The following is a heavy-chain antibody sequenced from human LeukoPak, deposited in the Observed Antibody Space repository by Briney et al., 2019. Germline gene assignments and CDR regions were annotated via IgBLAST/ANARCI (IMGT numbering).Heavy chain of an antibody. CDR1: GFTFSSYG. J-gene: IGHJ5*02. CDR3: ARDYPAQWFGDHTGWFDH. Sequence: GRSLRLSCAASGFTFSSYGMHWVRQAPGKGLEGVAVIWYDGSNKYYADSVKGRFTISRDNSKNTLYLQMNSLRAEDTAVYYCARDYPAQWFGDHTGWFDHWGQGTLVTVSS. D-gene: IGHD3-10*01. CDR2: IWYDGSNK. V-gene: IGHV3-33*01.